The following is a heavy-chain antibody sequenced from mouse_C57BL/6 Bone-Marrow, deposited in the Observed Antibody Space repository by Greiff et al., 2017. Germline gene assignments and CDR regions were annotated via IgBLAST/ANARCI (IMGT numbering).Heavy chain of an antibody. D-gene: IGHD2-3*01. CDR1: GYTFTSYW. CDR2: IDPSDSYT. CDR3: ERERIEYDPMDY. V-gene: IGHV1-59*01. J-gene: IGHJ4*01. Sequence: QVQLQQPGAELVRPGTSVKLSCKASGYTFTSYWMHWVKQRPGQGLEWIGVIDPSDSYTNYNQKFKGKATLTVDTSSSTAYMQLRSLTSEDSAVYYCERERIEYDPMDYWGQGTSVTVSS.